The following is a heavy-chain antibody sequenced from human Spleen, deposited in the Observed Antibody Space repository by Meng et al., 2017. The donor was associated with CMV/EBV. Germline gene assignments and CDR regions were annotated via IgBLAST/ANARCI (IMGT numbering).Heavy chain of an antibody. Sequence: GESLKISCAASGFTFSNAWMSWVRQAPGKGLEWVGRIKSKTDGGTTDYAAPVKGRFTISRDDSKNTLYLQMNSLTADDTAVYYCAKGEWELPTFFDSWGQGTLVTVSS. CDR3: AKGEWELPTFFDS. CDR2: IKSKTDGGTT. CDR1: GFTFSNAW. D-gene: IGHD1-26*01. J-gene: IGHJ4*02. V-gene: IGHV3-15*01.